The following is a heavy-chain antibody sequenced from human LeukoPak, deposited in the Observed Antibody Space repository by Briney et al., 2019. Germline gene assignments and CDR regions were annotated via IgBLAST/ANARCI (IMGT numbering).Heavy chain of an antibody. CDR3: ARDMGSGYYRGDY. CDR1: GYTFTSYY. V-gene: IGHV1-46*01. CDR2: INPSGGST. Sequence: GASVKVSCKASGYTFTSYYMHWVRQAPGQGLEWMGIINPSGGSTSYAQKFQGRVTMTRDTSTSTVYMELRNLESDDTAMYYCARDMGSGYYRGDYWGQGTLVTVSS. D-gene: IGHD5-12*01. J-gene: IGHJ4*02.